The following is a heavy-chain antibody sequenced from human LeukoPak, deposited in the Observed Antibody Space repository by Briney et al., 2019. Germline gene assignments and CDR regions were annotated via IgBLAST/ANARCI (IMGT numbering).Heavy chain of an antibody. J-gene: IGHJ5*02. CDR3: ARDGIYWFDP. CDR2: IYYSGST. V-gene: IGHV4-39*07. CDR1: GGSISGSSYY. Sequence: SETLSLTCTVPGGSISGSSYYWGWIRQPPGKGLEWIGSIYYSGSTYYNPSLKSRVTISVDTSKNQFSLKLSSVTAADTAVYYCARDGIYWFDPWGQGTLVTVSS.